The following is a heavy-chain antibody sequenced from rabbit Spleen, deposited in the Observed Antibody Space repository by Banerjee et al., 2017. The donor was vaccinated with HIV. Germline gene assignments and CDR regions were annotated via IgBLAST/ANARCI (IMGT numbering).Heavy chain of an antibody. CDR3: VRDLGYDDYSEKGYFNL. CDR1: GFDFSVYG. Sequence: QEQLVESGGGLVQPGGSLKLSCKASGFDFSVYGLSWVRQAPGKGLEWIGYIDPIFGRTYYASWVNGRFTISSHNAQSTLYLQLNSLTAADTATYFCVRDLGYDDYSEKGYFNLWGPGTLVTVS. CDR2: IDPIFGRT. J-gene: IGHJ4*01. V-gene: IGHV1S47*01. D-gene: IGHD2-1*01.